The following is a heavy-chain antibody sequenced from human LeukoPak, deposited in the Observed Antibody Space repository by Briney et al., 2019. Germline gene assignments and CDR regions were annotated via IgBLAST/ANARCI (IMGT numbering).Heavy chain of an antibody. CDR3: ARRAYFDSSGYSPTSGYFDL. D-gene: IGHD3-22*01. Sequence: SETLSLTCTVSGGSIFSYYWNWIRQSPGKGLEWLGYIYSNGITNYSPSLRSRATISIATSKNQLTLRLASVTAADTAMYYCARRAYFDSSGYSPTSGYFDLWGRGTLVTVSS. J-gene: IGHJ2*01. CDR2: IYSNGIT. V-gene: IGHV4-4*08. CDR1: GGSIFSYY.